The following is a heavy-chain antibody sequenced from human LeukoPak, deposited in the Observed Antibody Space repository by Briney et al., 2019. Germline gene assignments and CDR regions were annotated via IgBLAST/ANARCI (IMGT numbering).Heavy chain of an antibody. J-gene: IGHJ6*03. CDR3: AKDGRFGDYYYYYMDV. D-gene: IGHD3-10*01. V-gene: IGHV3-30*02. CDR1: GFTFSSYG. CDR2: IRFDGSNK. Sequence: PGGSLRLTCAASGFTFSSYGMHWVRHAPGQGLERVAFIRFDGSNKYYADSVKGRFTISRDNSKNTLYLQMNSLRAEDTAVYYCAKDGRFGDYYYYYMDVWGKGTTVTVSS.